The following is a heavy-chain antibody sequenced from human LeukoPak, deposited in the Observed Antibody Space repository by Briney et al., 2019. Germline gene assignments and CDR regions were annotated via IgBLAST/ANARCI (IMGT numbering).Heavy chain of an antibody. D-gene: IGHD1-26*01. CDR3: ARHRWELLYFDY. Sequence: PSETLSLTCTVSGGSISSYYWSWIRQPPGKGLEWIGYIYTSGSTNYNPSLNSRVTISVDTSKNQFSLKLSSVTAADTAVYYCARHRWELLYFDYWGQGTLVTVSS. CDR2: IYTSGST. J-gene: IGHJ4*02. CDR1: GGSISSYY. V-gene: IGHV4-4*09.